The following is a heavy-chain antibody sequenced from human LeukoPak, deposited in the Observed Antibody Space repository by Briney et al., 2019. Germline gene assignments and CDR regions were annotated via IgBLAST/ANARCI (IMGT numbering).Heavy chain of an antibody. J-gene: IGHJ4*02. CDR1: GGSISSSSYY. V-gene: IGHV4-39*07. Sequence: SETLSLTCTVSGGSISSSSYYWGWIRQPPGKGLEWIGSIYYSGSTYYNPSLECRVTISVDTSKNQFSLKLSSVTAADTAVYYCARVVRIAAAGTRTPDEFDYWGQGTLVTVSS. D-gene: IGHD6-13*01. CDR2: IYYSGST. CDR3: ARVVRIAAAGTRTPDEFDY.